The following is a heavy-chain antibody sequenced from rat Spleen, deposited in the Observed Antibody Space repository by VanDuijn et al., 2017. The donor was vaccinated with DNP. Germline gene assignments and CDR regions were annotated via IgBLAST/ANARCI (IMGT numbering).Heavy chain of an antibody. V-gene: IGHV5-25*01. CDR2: ISPSGGST. CDR1: GFTFSNYD. J-gene: IGHJ2*01. Sequence: EVQLVESGGGLVQPGRSLKLSCAASGFTFSNYDMAWVRQAPTKGLEWVASISPSGGSTYYRDSVKGRFTVSRDNAKSSLYLQMDSLRSEDTATYYCATVKGVRGDYFDYWGQGVMVTVSS. CDR3: ATVKGVRGDYFDY. D-gene: IGHD4-3*01.